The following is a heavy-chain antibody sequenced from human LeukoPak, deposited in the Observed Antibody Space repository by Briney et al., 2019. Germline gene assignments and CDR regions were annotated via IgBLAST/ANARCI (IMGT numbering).Heavy chain of an antibody. CDR1: GFTFSDYY. CDR2: ISSGGSTI. D-gene: IGHD3-3*01. J-gene: IGHJ4*02. CDR3: ARGEDYDFWSGYSVY. Sequence: PGGSLRLSCAASGFTFSDYYMSWIRQAPGKGLGWVSYISSGGSTIYYADSVKGRFTISRDNAKNSLYLQMNSLRAEDTAVYYCARGEDYDFWSGYSVYWGQGTLVTVSS. V-gene: IGHV3-11*01.